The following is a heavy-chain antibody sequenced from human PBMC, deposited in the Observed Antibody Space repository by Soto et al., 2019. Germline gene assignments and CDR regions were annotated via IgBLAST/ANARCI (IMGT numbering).Heavy chain of an antibody. CDR2: VTHNGST. D-gene: IGHD3-9*01. J-gene: IGHJ6*02. CDR3: ARGGRYFDWLSRVYGMDV. V-gene: IGHV4-34*01. Sequence: QVHLQQWGAGLSKPSETLSLACAVYGGPFSGYYWTWIRQPPGKGLEWIGEVTHNGSTTYSPSLKSRLTMSVDTSKNQFYLKLSSVTAADTAVYYCARGGRYFDWLSRVYGMDVWGQGTPVTVAS. CDR1: GGPFSGYY.